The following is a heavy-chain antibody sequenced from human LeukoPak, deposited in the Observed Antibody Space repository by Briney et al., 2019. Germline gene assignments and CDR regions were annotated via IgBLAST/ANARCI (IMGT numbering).Heavy chain of an antibody. Sequence: KPSETLSLTCTVSGGSISSYYWSWIRQPPGKGLEWIGYIYYSGSTNYNPSLKSRVTISVDTSKNQFSLKLSSVTAADTAVYYCARAKNTGPYYYYYYMDVWGKGTTVTVSS. J-gene: IGHJ6*03. D-gene: IGHD1-14*01. CDR3: ARAKNTGPYYYYYYMDV. CDR2: IYYSGST. V-gene: IGHV4-59*01. CDR1: GGSISSYY.